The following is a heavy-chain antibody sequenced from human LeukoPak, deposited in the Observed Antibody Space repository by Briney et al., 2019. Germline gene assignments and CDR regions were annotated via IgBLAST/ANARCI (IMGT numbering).Heavy chain of an antibody. CDR1: GGSIISTNW. V-gene: IGHV4-4*02. CDR3: ARSPQNIVVVPATMRRGWFDP. Sequence: SETLSLTCAVSGGSIISTNWWSWVRQPPGKGLEWIGEIYHSGSTNYNPSLKSRVTISVDTSKNQFSLKLSSVTAADTAVYYCARSPQNIVVVPATMRRGWFDPWGQGTLVTVSS. D-gene: IGHD2-2*01. J-gene: IGHJ5*02. CDR2: IYHSGST.